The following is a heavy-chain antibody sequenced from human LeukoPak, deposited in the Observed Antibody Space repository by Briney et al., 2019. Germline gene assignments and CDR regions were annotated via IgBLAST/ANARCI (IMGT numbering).Heavy chain of an antibody. J-gene: IGHJ4*02. Sequence: QAGGSLRLSFAASGFTISTYWMSWVRQAPGKGLEWVANTNQEGSEKYYVDSVKGRFTISKDNAKNSLYLQMNSLRAGDTAVYYCARDPKWLDYWGQGTQVTVSS. CDR1: GFTISTYW. V-gene: IGHV3-7*01. CDR2: TNQEGSEK. CDR3: ARDPKWLDY. D-gene: IGHD5-12*01.